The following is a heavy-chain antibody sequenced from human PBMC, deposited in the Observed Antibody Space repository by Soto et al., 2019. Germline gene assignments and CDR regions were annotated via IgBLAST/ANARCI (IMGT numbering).Heavy chain of an antibody. CDR1: GFTFSSYG. CDR2: ISSDGSNK. CDR3: ARSVRPLSRFDP. V-gene: IGHV3-30*03. J-gene: IGHJ5*02. D-gene: IGHD3-10*01. Sequence: GGSLRLSCAASGFTFSSYGMHWVRQAPGKGLEWVALISSDGSNKYYADSVKGRFTISRDNFGNTMYLQMNSVRVEDTAVYYCARSVRPLSRFDPWGQGT.